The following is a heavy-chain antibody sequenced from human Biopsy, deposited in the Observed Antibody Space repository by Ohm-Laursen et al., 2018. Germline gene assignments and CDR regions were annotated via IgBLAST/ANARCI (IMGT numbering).Heavy chain of an antibody. D-gene: IGHD3-22*01. J-gene: IGHJ2*01. CDR2: VYYTGST. V-gene: IGHV4-59*01. CDR1: GDSISSYY. Sequence: SQTLSLTCIVSGDSISSYYWSWIRQPPGKGLQWIGYVYYTGSTDYNPSLQSRVTISADTSKNHFSLRLRSVTPADTAIYCARDRGYYSDRTVPGYFDLWGRGTLVTVSS. CDR3: ARDRGYYSDRTVPGYFDL.